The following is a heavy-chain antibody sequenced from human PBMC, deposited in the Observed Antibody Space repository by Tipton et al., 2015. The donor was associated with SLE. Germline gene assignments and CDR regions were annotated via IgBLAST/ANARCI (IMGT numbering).Heavy chain of an antibody. CDR3: ASGGYSSYAFDI. CDR2: IYHSGST. Sequence: TLSLTCAVSGYSISSGYYWGWIRQPPGKGLEWIGSIYHSGSTYYNPSLKSRVTISVDTSKNQFSLKLSSVTAADTAVYYCASGGYSSYAFDIWGQGTMVTVSS. D-gene: IGHD6-6*01. J-gene: IGHJ3*02. V-gene: IGHV4-38-2*01. CDR1: GYSISSGYY.